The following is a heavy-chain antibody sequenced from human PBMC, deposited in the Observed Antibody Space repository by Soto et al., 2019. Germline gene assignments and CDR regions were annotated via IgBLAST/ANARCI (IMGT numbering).Heavy chain of an antibody. Sequence: GGSLRLSCAASGFTFSSYDMHWVRQATGKGLEWVSAIGTAGDPYYPGSVKGRFTISRENAKNSLYLQMNSLRAGDTAVYYCARDRKYYDSSGYQYYYGMDVWGQGTTVTVSS. CDR3: ARDRKYYDSSGYQYYYGMDV. J-gene: IGHJ6*02. D-gene: IGHD3-22*01. CDR1: GFTFSSYD. V-gene: IGHV3-13*05. CDR2: IGTAGDP.